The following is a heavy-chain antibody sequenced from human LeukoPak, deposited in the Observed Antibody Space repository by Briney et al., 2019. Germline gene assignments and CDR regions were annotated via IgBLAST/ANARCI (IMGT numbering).Heavy chain of an antibody. CDR3: ARGGGGYSYGFNHQFDY. CDR1: GFTFSSYS. V-gene: IGHV3-48*02. J-gene: IGHJ4*02. Sequence: GGSLRLSCAASGFTFSSYSMNWVRQAPGKGLEWVSYISSSSSTIYYADSVKCRFTISRDNAKNSLYLQMNSLRDEDTAVYYCARGGGGYSYGFNHQFDYWGQGTLVTVSS. CDR2: ISSSSSTI. D-gene: IGHD5-18*01.